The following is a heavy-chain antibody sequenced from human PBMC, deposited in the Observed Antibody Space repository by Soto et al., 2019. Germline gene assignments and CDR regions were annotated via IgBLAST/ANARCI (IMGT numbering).Heavy chain of an antibody. CDR2: ISYEGSYK. D-gene: IGHD4-17*01. CDR1: EFTLNDFD. CDR3: AQDRGRLRLGPYHHYALDV. J-gene: IGHJ6*02. V-gene: IGHV3-30*18. Sequence: SRILYCPGSEFTLNDFDMHWVRQAPSKSLECVALISYEGSYKRSADSVQGRFNLSRQKLRNTFHLQLNRVPADDTAVHYRAQDRGRLRLGPYHHYALDVWGQGTKVTV.